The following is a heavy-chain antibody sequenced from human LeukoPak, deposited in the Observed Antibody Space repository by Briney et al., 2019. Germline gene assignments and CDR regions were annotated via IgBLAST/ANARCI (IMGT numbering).Heavy chain of an antibody. J-gene: IGHJ5*02. Sequence: GLSLRLSCAASGFTFSTYAMSWVRRAPGKGLEWVSSINNSGGSTYYADSVKGRFTISRDNSKNTLYLQMSSLRAEDTAPYYCAKAYGSGSYYNTNWFDPWGQGTLVTVSS. CDR1: GFTFSTYA. V-gene: IGHV3-23*01. CDR2: INNSGGST. CDR3: AKAYGSGSYYNTNWFDP. D-gene: IGHD3-10*01.